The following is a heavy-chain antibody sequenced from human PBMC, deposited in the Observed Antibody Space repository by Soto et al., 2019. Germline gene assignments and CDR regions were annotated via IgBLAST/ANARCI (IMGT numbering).Heavy chain of an antibody. V-gene: IGHV4-31*03. J-gene: IGHJ4*02. D-gene: IGHD4-4*01. CDR2: IDYSENT. Sequence: SETLSLTCTVSGGSIDSGGLFWTWIRQHPEKGLEWIGYIDYSENTQYNPSLRSRVRIVADTSKTQFYLKLSSVTAADTAVYYCAREHEYSKYVAQIAYWGQGILVTVSS. CDR3: AREHEYSKYVAQIAY. CDR1: GGSIDSGGLF.